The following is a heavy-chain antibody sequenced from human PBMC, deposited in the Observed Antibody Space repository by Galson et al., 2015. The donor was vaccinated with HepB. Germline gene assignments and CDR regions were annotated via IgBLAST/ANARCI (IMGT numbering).Heavy chain of an antibody. J-gene: IGHJ4*02. CDR2: INAGNGNT. CDR3: ARDSGDGWYYPFDY. V-gene: IGHV1-3*01. Sequence: SVKVSCKASGYTFTSYAMHWVRQAPGQRLEWMGWINAGNGNTKYSQKFQGRVTITRDTSASTAYMELSSLRSEDTAVYYCARDSGDGWYYPFDYWGQGTLVTVSS. CDR1: GYTFTSYA. D-gene: IGHD6-19*01.